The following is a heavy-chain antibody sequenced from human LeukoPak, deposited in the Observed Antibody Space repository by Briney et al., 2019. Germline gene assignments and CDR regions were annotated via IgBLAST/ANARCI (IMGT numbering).Heavy chain of an antibody. CDR2: IKSKTDGGTT. J-gene: IGHJ4*02. Sequence: PGGSLRLSCAASGFTFSNAWVSWVRQAPGKGLEWVGRIKSKTDGGTTDYAAPVKGRFTISRDDSKNTLYLQMNSLKTEDTAVYYCTTDVVVVAATPFDYWGQGTLVTVSS. D-gene: IGHD2-15*01. V-gene: IGHV3-15*01. CDR1: GFTFSNAW. CDR3: TTDVVVVAATPFDY.